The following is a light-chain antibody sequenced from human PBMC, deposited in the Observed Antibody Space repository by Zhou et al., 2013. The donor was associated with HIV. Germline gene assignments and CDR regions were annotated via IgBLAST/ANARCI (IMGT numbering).Light chain of an antibody. CDR3: MQSIQFPLT. Sequence: EIVLTQFPLSLSVTPGQPASISCKSSLSLVHSDGKSYLYWYLQKPGQSPQLLIYEASNRFSGVPDRFSGSGSGTDFTLEISRVEADDVGVYYCMQSIQFPLTFGPGTKVDIK. CDR2: EAS. V-gene: IGKV2D-29*02. CDR1: LSLVHSDGKSY. J-gene: IGKJ3*01.